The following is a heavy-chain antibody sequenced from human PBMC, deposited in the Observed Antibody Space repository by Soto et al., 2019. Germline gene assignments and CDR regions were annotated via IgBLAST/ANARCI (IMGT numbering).Heavy chain of an antibody. D-gene: IGHD3-16*01. J-gene: IGHJ4*02. CDR1: GFDFSNFG. CDR2: IWYDGSKQ. V-gene: IGHV3-33*01. CDR3: ARASPQPEPYDFDY. Sequence: QVQLVESGGDVVQPGRSLRLSCVVSGFDFSNFGMHWVRQAPDKGLEWLAVIWYDGSKQYYGDSVKGRFTISRDNSKNTVYLQMNRLRVEDTAVHFCARASPQPEPYDFDYWGQGTLVTVSS.